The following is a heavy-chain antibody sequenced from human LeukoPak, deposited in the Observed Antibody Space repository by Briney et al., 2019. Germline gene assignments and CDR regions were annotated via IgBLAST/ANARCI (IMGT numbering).Heavy chain of an antibody. D-gene: IGHD2-2*02. J-gene: IGHJ4*02. CDR3: AKDSAVVPAAIYY. Sequence: GGSLRLSCAASGFTFSSYAMSWVRQAPGKGLEWVSAISGGGGSTYYADSVKGRFTISRDNSKNTLYLQMNSLRAEDTAVYYCAKDSAVVPAAIYYWGQGTLVTVSS. CDR2: ISGGGGST. CDR1: GFTFSSYA. V-gene: IGHV3-23*01.